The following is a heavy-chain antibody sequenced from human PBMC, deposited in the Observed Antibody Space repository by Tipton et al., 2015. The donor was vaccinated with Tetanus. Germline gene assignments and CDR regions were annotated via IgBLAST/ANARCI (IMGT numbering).Heavy chain of an antibody. CDR1: DASISNDY. D-gene: IGHD3/OR15-3a*01. CDR3: ARRSFCTSSRCFDAFDL. V-gene: IGHV4-59*01. J-gene: IGHJ3*01. CDR2: ISDRGST. Sequence: TLSLTCTVSDASISNDYWAWIRQAPGMGLEWIGYISDRGSTDYNPSLKSRVTISMDTSKNQISLKLSSVTAADTAVYFCARRSFCTSSRCFDAFDLWGPGTRVTVSS.